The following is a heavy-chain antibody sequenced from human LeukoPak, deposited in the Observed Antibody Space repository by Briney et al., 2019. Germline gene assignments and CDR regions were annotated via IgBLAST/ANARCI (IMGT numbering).Heavy chain of an antibody. CDR1: GYTFTSYY. CDR2: INPSGGST. D-gene: IGHD1-26*01. CDR3: ARSKGGGSYSYYFDY. Sequence: ASVTVSCKASGYTFTSYYMHWVRQAPGQGLEWMGIINPSGGSTSYAQKFQGRVTMTRDTSTSTVYMELSSLRSEDTAVYYCARSKGGGSYSYYFDYWGQGTLVTVSS. V-gene: IGHV1-46*01. J-gene: IGHJ4*02.